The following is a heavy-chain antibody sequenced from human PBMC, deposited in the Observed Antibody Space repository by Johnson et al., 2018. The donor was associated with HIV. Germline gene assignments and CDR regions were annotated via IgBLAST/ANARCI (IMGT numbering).Heavy chain of an antibody. D-gene: IGHD1-1*01. J-gene: IGHJ3*02. CDR3: ARPLDWKDLSDALDI. CDR1: GFTVSSNY. CDR2: SGSGGNT. V-gene: IGHV3-66*02. Sequence: VHLVESGGGLVQPGGSLRLSCAASGFTVSSNYMSWVRQAPGKGLEWVSSISGSGGNTYYADSVQGRFTISRDNSKNTVYLQMNSLRADDTAMYYCARPLDWKDLSDALDIWGQGTMVTVSS.